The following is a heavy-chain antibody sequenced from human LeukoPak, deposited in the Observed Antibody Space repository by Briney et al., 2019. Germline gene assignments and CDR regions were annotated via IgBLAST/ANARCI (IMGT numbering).Heavy chain of an antibody. CDR3: ARGAVYDYDSSGDFYYFDY. CDR1: GGSISSYY. J-gene: IGHJ4*02. D-gene: IGHD3-22*01. V-gene: IGHV4-59*08. Sequence: SETLSLTCTVSGGSISSYYWSWIRQTPGTGLERIGNIYHSGSTYYNPSLKSRVTISVDTSKNQFSLKLSSVTAADTAVYYCARGAVYDYDSSGDFYYFDYWGQGTLVTVSS. CDR2: IYHSGST.